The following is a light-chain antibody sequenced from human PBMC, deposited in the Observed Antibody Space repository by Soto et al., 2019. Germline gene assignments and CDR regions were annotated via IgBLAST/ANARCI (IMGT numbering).Light chain of an antibody. CDR1: QGISGY. V-gene: IGKV1-9*01. CDR2: IGS. CDR3: QQLNSYPLT. J-gene: IGKJ4*01. Sequence: IRLTQSPSSLSASVGDRVTITCRASQGISGYLAWYQQKPGKAPKLVIDIGSTLQSGVPSRFSGSGSGTDFTLTISSLQPEDLATYYCQQLNSYPLTFGGGTRWISN.